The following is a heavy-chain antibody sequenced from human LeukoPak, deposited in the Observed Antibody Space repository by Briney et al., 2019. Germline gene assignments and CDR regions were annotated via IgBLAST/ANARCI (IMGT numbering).Heavy chain of an antibody. CDR3: TTDVIAAAGLAY. Sequence: PGGSLRLSCAASGFTFSNAWLSWVRQAPGKGLDWVGRVKSKTDGGTTDYAAPVKGRFTISRDDSKNTLYLQMNSLKTEDTAVYYCTTDVIAAAGLAYWGQGTLVTVSS. CDR1: GFTFSNAW. J-gene: IGHJ4*02. V-gene: IGHV3-15*01. D-gene: IGHD6-13*01. CDR2: VKSKTDGGTT.